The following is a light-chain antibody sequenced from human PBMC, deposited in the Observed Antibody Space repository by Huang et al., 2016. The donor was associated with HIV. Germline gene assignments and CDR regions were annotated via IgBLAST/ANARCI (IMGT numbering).Light chain of an antibody. CDR3: QQTYSPPWT. V-gene: IGKV1-39*01. Sequence: DIQMTQSPSSLSASVGDRVTITCRARQSISTYLNWYQQRPGKAPRLLIYAASSLQSGVPSRFRVGGSGTGFTLTISSLQIEDFATYFCQQTYSPPWTFGQGTKVEIK. CDR1: QSISTY. J-gene: IGKJ1*01. CDR2: AAS.